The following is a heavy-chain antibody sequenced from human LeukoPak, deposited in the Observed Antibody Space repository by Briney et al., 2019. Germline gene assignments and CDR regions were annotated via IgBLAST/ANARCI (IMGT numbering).Heavy chain of an antibody. CDR2: INHSGST. D-gene: IGHD6-19*01. V-gene: IGHV4-34*01. CDR1: GGSFSGYY. Sequence: SETLSLTCAVYGGSFSGYYWSWIRQPPGKGLEWIGEINHSGSTNYNPSLKSRVTISVDTSKNQFSLKLSSVTAADTAVYYCARYGQWLVRGGFDYWGQGTLVTVSS. CDR3: ARYGQWLVRGGFDY. J-gene: IGHJ4*02.